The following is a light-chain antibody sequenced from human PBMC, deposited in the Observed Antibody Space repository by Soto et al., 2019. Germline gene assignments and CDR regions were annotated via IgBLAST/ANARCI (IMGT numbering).Light chain of an antibody. CDR1: QGISNH. J-gene: IGKJ1*01. Sequence: DIQMTQSPSSLSASVGDRVTITFRASQGISNHLAWYQQKPGKAPKLLIYKASTLKSGVPSRFSGSGSGTEFTLTISSLQPDDFATYYCQHYNSYSEAFGQGTKVDIK. CDR3: QHYNSYSEA. CDR2: KAS. V-gene: IGKV1-5*03.